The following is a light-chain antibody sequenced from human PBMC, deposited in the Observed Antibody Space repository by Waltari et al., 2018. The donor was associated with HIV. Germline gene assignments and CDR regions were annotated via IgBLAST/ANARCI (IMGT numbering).Light chain of an antibody. V-gene: IGKV3-20*01. CDR2: GAS. Sequence: EILFTHSPGPLSLSPGERATLSCRASQSVSSNSLAWYQQKPGQAPRLLFYGASSRATGIPDRFSGSGSGTDFTLTISRLEPEDFAVYSCQQYGTLPFTFGPGTKVDFK. J-gene: IGKJ3*01. CDR1: QSVSSNS. CDR3: QQYGTLPFT.